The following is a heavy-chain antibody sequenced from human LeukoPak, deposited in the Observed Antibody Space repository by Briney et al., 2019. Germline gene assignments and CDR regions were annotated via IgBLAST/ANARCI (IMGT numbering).Heavy chain of an antibody. J-gene: IGHJ4*02. CDR2: ISYDGSNK. CDR3: AKEALLLWFGDRLEN. Sequence: GGSLRLSCAASGFTFSNYGMHWVRQARGKGLEWVAVISYDGSNKYYADSVKGRFTISRDNSKNTLYLQMNSLRAEDTAVYSCAKEALLLWFGDRLENWGQGTLVTVSS. V-gene: IGHV3-30*18. CDR1: GFTFSNYG. D-gene: IGHD3-10*01.